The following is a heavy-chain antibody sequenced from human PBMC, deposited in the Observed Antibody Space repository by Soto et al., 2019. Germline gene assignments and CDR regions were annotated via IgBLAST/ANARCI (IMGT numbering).Heavy chain of an antibody. CDR1: GGSISSYY. Sequence: SETLSLTCTVSGGSISSYYWSWIRQPPGKGLEWIGYIYYSGSTNYNPSLKSRVTISVDTSKNQFSLKLSSVTAADTAVYCCARENIAAASPGWYFDLWGRGTLVTVSS. CDR3: ARENIAAASPGWYFDL. J-gene: IGHJ2*01. CDR2: IYYSGST. V-gene: IGHV4-59*01. D-gene: IGHD6-13*01.